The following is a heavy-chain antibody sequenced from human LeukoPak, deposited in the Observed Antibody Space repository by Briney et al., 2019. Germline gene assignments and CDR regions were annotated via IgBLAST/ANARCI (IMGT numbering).Heavy chain of an antibody. CDR2: IRYSGST. Sequence: PSETLSLTCEVSGDSLSSGGYSWSWIRQPPGKGLEWIGYIRYSGSTYYNPSLKSRLTMSVEASKTQFSLRLSSVTAADTAVYYCARHDFLVAAAGKRGVDWFDPWGQGTLVTVSS. J-gene: IGHJ5*02. V-gene: IGHV4-30-4*07. CDR1: GDSLSSGGYS. CDR3: ARHDFLVAAAGKRGVDWFDP. D-gene: IGHD6-13*01.